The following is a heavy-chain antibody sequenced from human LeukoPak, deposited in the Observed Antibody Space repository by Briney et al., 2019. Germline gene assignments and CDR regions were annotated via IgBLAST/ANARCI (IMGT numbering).Heavy chain of an antibody. CDR1: GYIFRNYV. J-gene: IGHJ4*02. CDR2: INTNTGNP. Sequence: ASVKASCKASGYIFRNYVMHWVRQAPGQGLEWMGWINTNTGNPTYAQGFTGRFVFSLDTSVSTAYLQISSLKAEDTAVYYCARVVGCGGDCYSGISDYWGQGTLVTVSS. CDR3: ARVVGCGGDCYSGISDY. V-gene: IGHV7-4-1*02. D-gene: IGHD2-21*02.